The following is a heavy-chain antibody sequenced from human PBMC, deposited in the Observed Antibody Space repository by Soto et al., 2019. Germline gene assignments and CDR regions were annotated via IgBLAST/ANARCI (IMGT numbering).Heavy chain of an antibody. J-gene: IGHJ5*02. CDR3: ARQSRLVAATPEGWFDP. Sequence: LSLTCTVSGGSISSSSYYWGWIRQPPGKGLEWIGSIYYSGSTYYNLSLKSRVTISVDTSKNQFSLKLSSVTAADTAVYYCARQSRLVAATPEGWFDPWGQGTLVTVSS. D-gene: IGHD2-15*01. CDR2: IYYSGST. CDR1: GGSISSSSYY. V-gene: IGHV4-39*01.